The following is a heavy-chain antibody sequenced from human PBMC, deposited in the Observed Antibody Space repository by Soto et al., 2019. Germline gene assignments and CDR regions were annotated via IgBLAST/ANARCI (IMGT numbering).Heavy chain of an antibody. J-gene: IGHJ3*02. CDR1: GFTFDDYA. Sequence: GGSLRLSCAASGFTFDDYAMHWVRQAPGKGLEWVSGISWSSGSIGYADSVKGRFTISRDNSKNTLYLQMNSLRAEDTAVYYCTASSGWYNAFDIWGQGTMVTVSS. CDR2: ISWSSGSI. D-gene: IGHD6-19*01. CDR3: TASSGWYNAFDI. V-gene: IGHV3-9*01.